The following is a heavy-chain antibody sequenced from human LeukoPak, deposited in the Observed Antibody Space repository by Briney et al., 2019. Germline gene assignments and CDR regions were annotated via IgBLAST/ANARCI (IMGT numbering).Heavy chain of an antibody. CDR2: IIPIFGTA. Sequence: SVKVSCKASGGTFSSYAISWVRQAPGQGLEWMGRIIPIFGTANYAQKFQGRVTITTDESTSTAYVELSSLRSEDTAVYYCAILVATIHYYYMDAWGKGTTVTVSS. CDR3: AILVATIHYYYMDA. D-gene: IGHD5-12*01. CDR1: GGTFSSYA. V-gene: IGHV1-69*05. J-gene: IGHJ6*03.